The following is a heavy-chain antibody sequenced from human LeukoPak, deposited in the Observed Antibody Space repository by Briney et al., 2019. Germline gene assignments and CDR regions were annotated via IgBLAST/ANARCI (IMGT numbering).Heavy chain of an antibody. CDR3: ARVRDYDFWSGYYRRWFDP. CDR2: ISAYNGNT. Sequence: ASVKVSCKASGYTFTSYGISWVRQAPGQGLEWMGWISAYNGNTNYAQKLQGRVTMTTDTSTSTAYMELRSLRSDDTAVYYCARVRDYDFWSGYYRRWFDPWGQGTLVTVSS. J-gene: IGHJ5*02. D-gene: IGHD3-3*01. CDR1: GYTFTSYG. V-gene: IGHV1-18*01.